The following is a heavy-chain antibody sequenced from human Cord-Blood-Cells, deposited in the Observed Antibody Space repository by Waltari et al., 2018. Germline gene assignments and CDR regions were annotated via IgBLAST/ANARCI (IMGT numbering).Heavy chain of an antibody. V-gene: IGHV4-59*01. D-gene: IGHD7-27*01. Sequence: QVQLQESGPGLVKPSETLSLTCTVPGGSISSYYWSWIRQPPGKGLEWIGYIYSSGSTNYNPALKSRVTISVDTSKNQFSLKLSSVTAADTAVYYCARGTGDRAYAFDIWGQGTMVTVSS. CDR2: IYSSGST. CDR1: GGSISSYY. CDR3: ARGTGDRAYAFDI. J-gene: IGHJ3*02.